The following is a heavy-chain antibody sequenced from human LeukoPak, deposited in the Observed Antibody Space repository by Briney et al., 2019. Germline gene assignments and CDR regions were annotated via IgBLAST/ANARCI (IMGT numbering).Heavy chain of an antibody. CDR3: ARGSATGDFPPNY. D-gene: IGHD7-27*01. Sequence: ASVKVSCKASGYAFTGSYLHWVRQAPAQGLESMGWIKPYSGGTNYAQQFQGRVTMTRDTSISTAYMDLTRLRSDDTAVYYCARGSATGDFPPNYWGQGTLVTVSS. CDR2: IKPYSGGT. J-gene: IGHJ4*02. CDR1: GYAFTGSY. V-gene: IGHV1-2*02.